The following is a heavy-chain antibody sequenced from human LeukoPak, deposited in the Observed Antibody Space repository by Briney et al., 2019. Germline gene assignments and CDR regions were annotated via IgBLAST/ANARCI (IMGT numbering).Heavy chain of an antibody. Sequence: SETLSLTCTVSGESISGFYWTWIRQPPGKGLEWIGSSFYTGSTFYNSSLKSRVSISLDTSKNQFSLRLSSVTAADTAVYYCASGKTFVIMVYGRAFDYWGQGTLVTVSS. J-gene: IGHJ4*02. CDR1: GESISGFY. D-gene: IGHD2-8*01. CDR2: SFYTGST. CDR3: ASGKTFVIMVYGRAFDY. V-gene: IGHV4-59*12.